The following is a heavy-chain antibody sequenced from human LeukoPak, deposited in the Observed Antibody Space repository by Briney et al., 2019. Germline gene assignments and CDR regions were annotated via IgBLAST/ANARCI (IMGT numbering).Heavy chain of an antibody. CDR1: RFTFSSYE. V-gene: IGHV3-48*03. D-gene: IGHD3-10*01. CDR2: ISSSGSTI. J-gene: IGHJ4*02. CDR3: ARGDYYGSRGDY. Sequence: PGGSLRLSCTASRFTFSSYELNWLRQAPGKGLEWFSYISSSGSTIYYADSVKGRFTISRDNAKNSLYLQMNSLRAEDTAVYYCARGDYYGSRGDYWGQGTLVTVSS.